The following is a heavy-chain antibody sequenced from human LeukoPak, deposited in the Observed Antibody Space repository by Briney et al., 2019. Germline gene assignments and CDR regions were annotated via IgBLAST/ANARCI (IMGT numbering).Heavy chain of an antibody. J-gene: IGHJ4*02. D-gene: IGHD3-22*01. V-gene: IGHV3-11*01. Sequence: GGSLRLSCAASRFTFSDYYMSWIRQAPGKGLEWVSYISNSGSTTYYADSVKGRFTISRDNAKNSLYLQMNSLRAEDTAVYYCARDTYYYESSGYGDYWGQGTLVTVSS. CDR3: ARDTYYYESSGYGDY. CDR2: ISNSGSTT. CDR1: RFTFSDYY.